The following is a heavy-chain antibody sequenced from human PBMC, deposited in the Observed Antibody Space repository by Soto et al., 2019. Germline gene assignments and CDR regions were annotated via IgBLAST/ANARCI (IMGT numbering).Heavy chain of an antibody. CDR1: GGSVSSGSYY. CDR2: IYYSGST. V-gene: IGHV4-61*01. D-gene: IGHD3-9*01. Sequence: SETLSLTCTVSGGSVSSGSYYWSWIRQPPGKGLEWIVYIYYSGSTNYNPSLKSRVTISVDTTKNQFSLKLSSVTAADTAVYYCAREFVLTGFYGMDVWGQGTTVTVSS. J-gene: IGHJ6*02. CDR3: AREFVLTGFYGMDV.